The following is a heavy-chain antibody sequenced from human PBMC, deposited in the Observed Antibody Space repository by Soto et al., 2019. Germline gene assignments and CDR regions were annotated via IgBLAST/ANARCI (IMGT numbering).Heavy chain of an antibody. CDR1: GFSFSNAW. CDR3: TTGNPIQLWYY. Sequence: EVQLVESGGGLVKPGGSLRLSCAASGFSFSNAWMSWVRQAPGKGLEWVGRIKSKTDGGTTDYAAPVKGRFTISRDDSKNTLYLQMNSLKTEDTAVYYCTTGNPIQLWYYWGQGTLVTVSS. CDR2: IKSKTDGGTT. V-gene: IGHV3-15*01. J-gene: IGHJ4*02. D-gene: IGHD5-18*01.